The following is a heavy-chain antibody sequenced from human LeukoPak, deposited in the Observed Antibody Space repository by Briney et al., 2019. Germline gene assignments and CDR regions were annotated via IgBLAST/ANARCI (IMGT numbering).Heavy chain of an antibody. V-gene: IGHV1-46*01. CDR2: INPSGGST. Sequence: ASVKVSCKASRYTFSSYYMYWVRQAPGRGLEWMGIINPSGGSTNYVQKFQGRVTMTRDRSTSTVYMELSSLRSEDTAVYYCARGGYYDSSGYYTTAWGQGTLVTVSS. CDR3: ARGGYYDSSGYYTTA. CDR1: RYTFSSYY. D-gene: IGHD3-22*01. J-gene: IGHJ5*02.